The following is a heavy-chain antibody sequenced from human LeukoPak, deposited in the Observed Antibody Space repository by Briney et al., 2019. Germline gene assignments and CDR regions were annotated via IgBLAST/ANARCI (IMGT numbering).Heavy chain of an antibody. CDR3: ARGHSPVTTKVSYFQH. D-gene: IGHD4-17*01. V-gene: IGHV4-34*01. CDR2: INHSGST. J-gene: IGHJ1*01. Sequence: SETLSLTCAVYGXSFSGYYWSWIRQPPGKGLEWIGEINHSGSTNYNPSLKSRVTILVDTSKNQFSLKLSSVTAADTAVYYCARGHSPVTTKVSYFQHWGQGILVTVSS. CDR1: GXSFSGYY.